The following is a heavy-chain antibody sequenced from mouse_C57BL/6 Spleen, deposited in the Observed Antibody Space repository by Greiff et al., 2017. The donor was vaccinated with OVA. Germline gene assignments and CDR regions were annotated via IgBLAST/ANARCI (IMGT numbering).Heavy chain of an antibody. D-gene: IGHD2-2*01. V-gene: IGHV5-6*01. CDR1: GFTFSSYG. CDR2: ISSGGSYT. Sequence: EVKLVESGGDLVKPGGSLKLSCAASGFTFSSYGMSWVRQTPDKRLEWVATISSGGSYTYYPDSVKGRFTFSSDNAKNTLYLQMSSLKSEDTAMYYCARDYGYPSWLAYWGQGTLVTVSA. J-gene: IGHJ3*01. CDR3: ARDYGYPSWLAY.